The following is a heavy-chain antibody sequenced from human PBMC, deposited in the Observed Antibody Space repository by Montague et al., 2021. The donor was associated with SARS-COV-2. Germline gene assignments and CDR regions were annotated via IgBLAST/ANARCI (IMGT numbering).Heavy chain of an antibody. Sequence: SLRLSCAAPGFSFSDYYMTWIRQAPGKGLEWVSYISSGGLSIYYSDSVKGRFTIPRDNANKTLFLQMNSLRAEDTAVYYCARRGKAITVPYFDYWGQGTPVAVSS. V-gene: IGHV3-11*01. CDR2: ISSGGLSI. D-gene: IGHD3-3*01. J-gene: IGHJ4*02. CDR3: ARRGKAITVPYFDY. CDR1: GFSFSDYY.